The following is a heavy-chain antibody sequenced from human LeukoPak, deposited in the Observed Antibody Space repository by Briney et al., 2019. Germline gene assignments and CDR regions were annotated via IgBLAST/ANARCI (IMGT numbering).Heavy chain of an antibody. CDR2: ISSSSSTI. Sequence: PGGSLRLSCAASGFTFSSYSMNWVRQAPGKGLKWVSYISSSSSTIYYADSVKGRFTISRDNAKNSLYLQMNSLRDEDTAVYYCARGAQYQLLYEWPGYFDYWGQGTLVTVSS. D-gene: IGHD2-2*02. CDR1: GFTFSSYS. CDR3: ARGAQYQLLYEWPGYFDY. V-gene: IGHV3-48*02. J-gene: IGHJ4*02.